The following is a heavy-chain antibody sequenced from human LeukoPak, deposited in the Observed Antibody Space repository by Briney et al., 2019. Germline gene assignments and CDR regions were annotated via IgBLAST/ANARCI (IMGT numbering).Heavy chain of an antibody. J-gene: IGHJ6*03. CDR3: ARGGTNYYYMDV. D-gene: IGHD3-10*01. Sequence: LPGGSLRLSCAASGLTFSNYWMSWVRQAPGKGLEWVSAISGSGDRTFYADSVKGRLTISRDNSKNTLYLQLNTVRAEDTALYYCARGGTNYYYMDVWGNGTTVTVSS. CDR1: GLTFSNYW. CDR2: ISGSGDRT. V-gene: IGHV3-23*01.